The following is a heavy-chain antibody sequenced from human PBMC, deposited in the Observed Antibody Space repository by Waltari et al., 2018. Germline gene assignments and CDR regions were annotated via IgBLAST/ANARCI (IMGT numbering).Heavy chain of an antibody. J-gene: IGHJ5*02. D-gene: IGHD2-21*02. CDR2: IYYTGRT. Sequence: QVQLQESGTSLLKPSETLSLICTVSGGSISGFYWSWVRQPPGKGLDWIGYIYYTGRTNFIPSLKSRVTMSVDTSKNQFSRKLSSVTAADTAFYYCARGGGGDWEWFDPWGQGTLVTVSS. CDR1: GGSISGFY. CDR3: ARGGGGDWEWFDP. V-gene: IGHV4-59*01.